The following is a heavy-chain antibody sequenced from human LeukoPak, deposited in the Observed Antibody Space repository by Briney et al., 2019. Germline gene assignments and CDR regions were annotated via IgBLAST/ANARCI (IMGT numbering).Heavy chain of an antibody. J-gene: IGHJ6*03. Sequence: GGSLRLSCAASGFTFSSYGMHWVRQAPGKGLEWVAFIRYDGSNKYYADSVKGRFTISRDNSKNTLYLQMNSLRAEDTAVYYCARGGTYYYSMDVWGKGTTVTISS. CDR2: IRYDGSNK. V-gene: IGHV3-30*02. D-gene: IGHD1-1*01. CDR3: ARGGTYYYSMDV. CDR1: GFTFSSYG.